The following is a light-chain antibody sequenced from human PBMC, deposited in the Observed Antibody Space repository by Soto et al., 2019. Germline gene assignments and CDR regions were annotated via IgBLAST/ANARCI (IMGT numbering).Light chain of an antibody. Sequence: EIVLTQSPATLSLSPGERATLSCRASQSVSSYLAWYQQKPGQAPRLLIYDASNRAPGIPARFSGSGSETHFNRTIRSLEPEDFAVYFCQQRSNWPPLYAFGQGTKLEI. CDR1: QSVSSY. J-gene: IGKJ2*01. V-gene: IGKV3-11*01. CDR2: DAS. CDR3: QQRSNWPPLYA.